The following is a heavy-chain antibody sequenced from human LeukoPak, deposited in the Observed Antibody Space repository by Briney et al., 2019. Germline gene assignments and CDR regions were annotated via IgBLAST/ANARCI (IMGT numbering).Heavy chain of an antibody. Sequence: GASVKVYCKASGYTFTSYGISWVRQAPGQGLEWMGWISAYNGNTNYAQKLQGRVTMTTDTSTSTAYMELRSLRSDDTAVYCCASDVRDSDAFDIWGQGTMVTVSS. CDR3: ASDVRDSDAFDI. J-gene: IGHJ3*02. CDR2: ISAYNGNT. D-gene: IGHD3-16*02. CDR1: GYTFTSYG. V-gene: IGHV1-18*01.